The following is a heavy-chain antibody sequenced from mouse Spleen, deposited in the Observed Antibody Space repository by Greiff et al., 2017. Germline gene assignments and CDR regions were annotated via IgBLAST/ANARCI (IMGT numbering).Heavy chain of an antibody. D-gene: IGHD1-1*01. CDR3: ARGSSYGAMDY. CDR1: GYTFTSYW. V-gene: IGHV1-50*01. CDR2: IDPSDSYT. Sequence: QVQLQQPGAELVKPGASVKLSCKASGYTFTSYWMQWVKQRPGQGLEWIGEIDPSDSYTNYNQKFKGKATLTVDTSSSTAYMQLSSLTSEDSAVYYCARGSSYGAMDYWGQGTSVTVSS. J-gene: IGHJ4*01.